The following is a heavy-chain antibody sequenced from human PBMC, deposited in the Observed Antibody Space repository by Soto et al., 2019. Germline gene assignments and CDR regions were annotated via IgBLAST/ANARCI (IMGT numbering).Heavy chain of an antibody. J-gene: IGHJ4*02. D-gene: IGHD2-15*01. CDR3: ARVARDCSGGSVSYYFDY. CDR1: CGSISSSHW. V-gene: IGHV4-4*01. Sequence: AETLKRTFAVSCGSISSSHWWSWVRRPPVKVLEWIGEIYHSGSTNYNPSLKSRVTISVDNSKNHFSLKLSSVTAADTAVYSCARVARDCSGGSVSYYFDYWGQGTLVTVSS. CDR2: IYHSGST.